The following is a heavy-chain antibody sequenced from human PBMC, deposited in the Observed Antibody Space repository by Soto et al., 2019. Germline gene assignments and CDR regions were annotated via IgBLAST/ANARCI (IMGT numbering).Heavy chain of an antibody. CDR3: ARGCCTNGVCYNDDAFDI. Sequence: ASVKVSCKASGYTFTSYDINWVRQATGQGLEWMGWMNPNSGNTGYAQKFQGRVTMTRNTSISTAYMELSSLRSEDTAVYYCARGCCTNGVCYNDDAFDIWGQGTMVTVSS. D-gene: IGHD2-8*01. J-gene: IGHJ3*02. CDR2: MNPNSGNT. V-gene: IGHV1-8*01. CDR1: GYTFTSYD.